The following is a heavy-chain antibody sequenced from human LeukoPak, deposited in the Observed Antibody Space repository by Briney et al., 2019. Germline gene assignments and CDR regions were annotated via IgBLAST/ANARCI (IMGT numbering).Heavy chain of an antibody. J-gene: IGHJ2*01. CDR3: ARPLAVSGNWYFDL. D-gene: IGHD6-19*01. CDR1: GYDFSSHW. CDR2: IYPDDSDA. Sequence: GESLKISCKGSGYDFSSHWIGWVRQMPGKGLEWMGIIYPDDSDARYSPSSEGQVTISVDKSISTAYLQWSSLKASDTAMYYCARPLAVSGNWYFDLWGRGTLVTVSS. V-gene: IGHV5-51*01.